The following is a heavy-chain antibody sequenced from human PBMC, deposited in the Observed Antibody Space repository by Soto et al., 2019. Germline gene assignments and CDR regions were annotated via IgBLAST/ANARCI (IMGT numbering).Heavy chain of an antibody. CDR1: GFTFGSFW. CDR3: ARPRGHCDGGSYFPPDS. J-gene: IGHJ4*02. D-gene: IGHD2-21*01. Sequence: GGSLRLSCVGSGFTFGSFWMRWVRQAPGKGLEWVADIRQDGGEKYYGDSVKGRFTISRDNAKNSLYLEMNSLRDEDTAVYYCARPRGHCDGGSYFPPDSWGQGALVTVSS. CDR2: IRQDGGEK. V-gene: IGHV3-7*01.